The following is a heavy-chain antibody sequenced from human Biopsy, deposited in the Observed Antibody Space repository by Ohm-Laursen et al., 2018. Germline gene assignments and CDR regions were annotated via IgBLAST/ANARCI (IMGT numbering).Heavy chain of an antibody. CDR1: GFSVNDNY. D-gene: IGHD5-18*01. V-gene: IGHV3-53*01. CDR3: ARGGIVSVHSYGRMGLFYFDS. Sequence: SLRLSCAASGFSVNDNYMSWVRQAPGKGLEWVSFIYGDSRTLYAGSVKDRFTLSRDTSNNLMFLQMDSLRADDTAVYYCARGGIVSVHSYGRMGLFYFDSWGQGILVTVAS. CDR2: IYGDSRT. J-gene: IGHJ4*02.